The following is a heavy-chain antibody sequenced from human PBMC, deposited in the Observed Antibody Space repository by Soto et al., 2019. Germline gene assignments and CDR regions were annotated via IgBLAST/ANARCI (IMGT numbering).Heavy chain of an antibody. CDR2: ISGRGDD. CDR3: AKERYYYGSARTKWFDP. CDR1: GFTFSNFA. Sequence: EVQLLESGGGLVQPGGSLRLSCAVSGFTFSNFAFSWVRQAPGKGLEWVSAISGRGDDYYADSVKGRFTISRDNSKNTLYLQMNSLSAEDTTIESCAKERYYYGSARTKWFDPWGQGTLVTVSS. V-gene: IGHV3-23*01. J-gene: IGHJ5*02. D-gene: IGHD3-10*01.